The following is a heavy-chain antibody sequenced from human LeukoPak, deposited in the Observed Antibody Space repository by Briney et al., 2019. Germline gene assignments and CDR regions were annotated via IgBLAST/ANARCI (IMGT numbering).Heavy chain of an antibody. D-gene: IGHD3-22*01. J-gene: IGHJ3*02. Sequence: ASVKVSCKASGGTFSSYAISWVRQAPGQGLEWMGGIIPIFGTANYAQKFQGRVTITADESTSTAYMELSSLRSEGTAVYYCARGPYYYDSSGLGAFDIWGQGTMVTVSS. CDR3: ARGPYYYDSSGLGAFDI. CDR1: GGTFSSYA. V-gene: IGHV1-69*13. CDR2: IIPIFGTA.